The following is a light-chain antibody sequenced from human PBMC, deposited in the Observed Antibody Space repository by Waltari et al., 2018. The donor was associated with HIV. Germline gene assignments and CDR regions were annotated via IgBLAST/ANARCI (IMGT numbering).Light chain of an antibody. J-gene: IGLJ3*02. CDR1: SSDVGGYNL. CDR3: CAYAGSTTYVM. CDR2: EVS. V-gene: IGLV2-23*02. Sequence: QSALTQPASVSGSPGQSITISCTGTSSDVGGYNLVSWYQQHPGKAPKLMIYEVSKRPSGGFNRFSGTKSGNTASLTISGLQAEDEADYYCCAYAGSTTYVMFGGGTKLTVL.